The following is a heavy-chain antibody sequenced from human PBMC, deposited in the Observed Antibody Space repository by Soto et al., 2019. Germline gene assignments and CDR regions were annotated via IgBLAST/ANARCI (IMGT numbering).Heavy chain of an antibody. Sequence: QVQLVESGGGVVQPGRSLRLSCAASGFTFSTYGMHWVRQAPGKGLEWVALVWYDGSNEYYEDSVKGRFTISRDNSNNTLYLQMNSLRDEDTAVYFCAREDYGLREIAMGGSHYYYSMDVWGQGTTVTVSS. CDR2: VWYDGSNE. J-gene: IGHJ6*02. D-gene: IGHD5-18*01. V-gene: IGHV3-33*01. CDR3: AREDYGLREIAMGGSHYYYSMDV. CDR1: GFTFSTYG.